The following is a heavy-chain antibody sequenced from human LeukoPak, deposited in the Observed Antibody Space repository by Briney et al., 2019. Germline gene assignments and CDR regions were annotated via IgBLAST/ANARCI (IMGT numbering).Heavy chain of an antibody. CDR1: GGSISSYY. CDR2: INTSGST. D-gene: IGHD6-25*01. Sequence: PSETLSLTCTVSGGSISSYYWTWIRQSAGKGLEWIGRINTSGSTNYNPSLRSRVTMSVNTSKNQFSLNLTSVTAADTAVYSCAREGGDPRWLDLWGQGTLVSVFS. V-gene: IGHV4-4*07. CDR3: AREGGDPRWLDL. J-gene: IGHJ5*02.